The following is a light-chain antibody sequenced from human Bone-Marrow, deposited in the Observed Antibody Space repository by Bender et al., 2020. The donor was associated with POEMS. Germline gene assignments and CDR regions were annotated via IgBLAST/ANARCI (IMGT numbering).Light chain of an antibody. CDR3: SSYTSSSTFVL. V-gene: IGLV2-23*02. CDR1: SSDVGSYNL. CDR2: EVN. Sequence: QSALTQPASVSGSPGQSITISCSGTSSDVGSYNLVYWYQQHPGESPKLMIYEVNKRPSGVSYRFSGSKSGNTASLTISGLQAEDEADYYCSSYTSSSTFVLFGGGTKLTVL. J-gene: IGLJ2*01.